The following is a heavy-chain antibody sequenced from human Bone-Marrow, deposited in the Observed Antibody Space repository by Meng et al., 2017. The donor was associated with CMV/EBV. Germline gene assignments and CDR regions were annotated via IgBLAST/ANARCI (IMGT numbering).Heavy chain of an antibody. CDR2: ISGSGGST. J-gene: IGHJ6*02. V-gene: IGHV3-23*01. Sequence: GGSLRLSCAASGFTFSNYGMHWVRQAPGKGLEWVSAISGSGGSTYYADSVKGRFTISRDNSKNTLYLQMNSLRAEDTAVYYCARDRYYYGMDVWGQGTTVTVSS. CDR1: GFTFSNYG. CDR3: ARDRYYYGMDV.